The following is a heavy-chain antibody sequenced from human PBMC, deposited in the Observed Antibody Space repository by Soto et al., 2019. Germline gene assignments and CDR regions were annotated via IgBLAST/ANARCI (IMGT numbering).Heavy chain of an antibody. V-gene: IGHV3-30*18. J-gene: IGHJ4*02. Sequence: QVQLVESGGGVVQPGRSLRLSCAASGFTFIGVGMHWVRQAPGKGLEWLAVISFDGSNEYYADSVKGRLTISRDNSKNTLYLQMDSLRPEDTAVYYCAKDGPPIDSSGHYLDYWGQGTLVTVSS. CDR1: GFTFIGVG. D-gene: IGHD3-22*01. CDR3: AKDGPPIDSSGHYLDY. CDR2: ISFDGSNE.